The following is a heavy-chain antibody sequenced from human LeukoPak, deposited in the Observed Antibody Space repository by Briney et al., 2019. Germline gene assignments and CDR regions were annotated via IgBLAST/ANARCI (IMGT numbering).Heavy chain of an antibody. D-gene: IGHD6-13*01. J-gene: IGHJ5*02. Sequence: GGSLRLSCAASGFTFSIYSMNWVRQAPGKGLEWVSYISSSSSTIYYADSVKGRFTISRDNAKNSLYLQMNSLRAEDTAVYYCARDGGSSWYPNWFDPWGQGTLSPSPQ. CDR2: ISSSSSTI. V-gene: IGHV3-48*01. CDR1: GFTFSIYS. CDR3: ARDGGSSWYPNWFDP.